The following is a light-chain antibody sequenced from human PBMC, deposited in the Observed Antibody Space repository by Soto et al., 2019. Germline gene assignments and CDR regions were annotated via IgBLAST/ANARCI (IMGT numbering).Light chain of an antibody. CDR3: QQANSFPS. V-gene: IGKV1D-12*01. CDR2: AAS. Sequence: DIQMTQSPSSVSASVGDRVTITCRASQDISSWLAWYQHNPGKAPKFLIYAASSLQSGVPSRFSGGGSGTDFTLTITSLQPEDFATYYCQQANSFPSFGQGTRLDIK. J-gene: IGKJ5*01. CDR1: QDISSW.